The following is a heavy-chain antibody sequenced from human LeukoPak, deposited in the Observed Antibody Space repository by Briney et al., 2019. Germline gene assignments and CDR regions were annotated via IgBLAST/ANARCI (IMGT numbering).Heavy chain of an antibody. Sequence: PGRSLRLSCAASGFTFDDYAMHWVRQAPGKGLEWVSGISWNSGSIGYADSVKGRFTISRDNAKNSLYLQMNSLRAEDTALYYCAKDYGSGSYSVTYYFDYWGQGTLVTVSS. D-gene: IGHD3-10*01. CDR2: ISWNSGSI. J-gene: IGHJ4*02. V-gene: IGHV3-9*01. CDR3: AKDYGSGSYSVTYYFDY. CDR1: GFTFDDYA.